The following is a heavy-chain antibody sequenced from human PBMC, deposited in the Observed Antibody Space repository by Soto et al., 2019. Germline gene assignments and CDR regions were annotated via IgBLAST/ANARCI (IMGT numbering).Heavy chain of an antibody. CDR2: MNPKSGHT. CDR3: ARTDGDLDV. J-gene: IGHJ6*02. V-gene: IGHV1-8*01. CDR1: GNTFSSYD. Sequence: QVQLVQSGAEVKKPGASVKVSCKASGNTFSSYDINWVRQATGQGLEWMGWMNPKSGHTGSAQKLQGRVTMTRDTSISTAYMELSSLRSEDTAIYYCARTDGDLDVWGQGTTVTVSS. D-gene: IGHD4-17*01.